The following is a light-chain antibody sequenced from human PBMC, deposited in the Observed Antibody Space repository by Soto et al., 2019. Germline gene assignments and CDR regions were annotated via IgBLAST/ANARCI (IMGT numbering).Light chain of an antibody. J-gene: IGKJ5*01. CDR2: GAS. V-gene: IGKV3-20*01. CDR3: QQYGSSSIA. Sequence: EIVLTQSPGTLSLSPGERATLSCRASQSVTSSYLAWYQQKPGQAPRLLIYGASSRATGVPDRFSGSGSGTDFTLAISRLEPEDFAVYHCQQYGSSSIALGQGTRLEI. CDR1: QSVTSSY.